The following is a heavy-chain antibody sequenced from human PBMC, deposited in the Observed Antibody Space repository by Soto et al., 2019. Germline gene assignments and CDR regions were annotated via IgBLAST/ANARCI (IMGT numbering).Heavy chain of an antibody. D-gene: IGHD6-13*01. J-gene: IGHJ5*02. V-gene: IGHV4-59*01. CDR3: ARDQVRGSSWYGFDP. CDR2: IYYSGST. CDR1: GGSISSYY. Sequence: QVQLQESGPGLVKPSETLSLTCTVSGGSISSYYWSWIRQPPGKGLEWIGYIYYSGSTNYNPSLKSRVTISVDTSKNQFSLKLSSVTAADTAVYYCARDQVRGSSWYGFDPWGQGTLVTVSS.